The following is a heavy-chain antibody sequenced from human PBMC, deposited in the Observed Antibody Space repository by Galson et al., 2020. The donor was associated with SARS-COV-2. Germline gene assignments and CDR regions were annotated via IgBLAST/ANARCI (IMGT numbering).Heavy chain of an antibody. Sequence: GGSLRLSCAASGFTFSTPYMSWVRQAPGKGLEWLSYIGGSSDVIKYADSVKGQFTISRDNAKNLLYLQMNSLRDEDTAVYYCAGWYIRFWGQGTLVTVSS. J-gene: IGHJ4*02. V-gene: IGHV3-48*02. D-gene: IGHD6-19*01. CDR2: IGGSSDVI. CDR1: GFTFSTPY. CDR3: AGWYIRF.